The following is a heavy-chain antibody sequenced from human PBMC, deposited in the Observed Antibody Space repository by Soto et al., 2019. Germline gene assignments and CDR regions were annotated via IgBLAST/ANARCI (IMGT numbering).Heavy chain of an antibody. CDR1: GFTFSNAW. CDR2: IKSKTEGGTT. J-gene: IGHJ4*02. Sequence: EVQLVESGGGLVKPGGSLRLSCAASGFTFSNAWMNWVRQAPGKGLEWVGRIKSKTEGGTTDYAAPVKGRFTISRDDSKNTLYLQMNSLKTEYTSVYYCTTGDDSSGYYYVGADYWGKGTLVTVSS. D-gene: IGHD3-22*01. CDR3: TTGDDSSGYYYVGADY. V-gene: IGHV3-15*07.